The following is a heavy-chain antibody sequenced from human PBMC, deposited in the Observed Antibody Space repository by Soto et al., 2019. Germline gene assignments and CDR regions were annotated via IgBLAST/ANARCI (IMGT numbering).Heavy chain of an antibody. D-gene: IGHD3-9*01. CDR2: ISAYNGNT. Sequence: ASVKVSCKASGYSFTNNGISWLRQAPGQGLEWMGWISAYNGNTNYVKKFQGRVTMTTDTSTSTASMELRSLRSDDTAVYYCATGGYYDILTGYSGAFDIWGQGTMVTVSS. J-gene: IGHJ3*02. CDR3: ATGGYYDILTGYSGAFDI. V-gene: IGHV1-18*01. CDR1: GYSFTNNG.